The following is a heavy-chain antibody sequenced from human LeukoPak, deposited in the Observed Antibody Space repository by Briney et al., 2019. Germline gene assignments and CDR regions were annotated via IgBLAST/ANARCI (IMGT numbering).Heavy chain of an antibody. CDR1: GYTFITYD. CDR3: ARGDWVPEY. V-gene: IGHV1-8*01. Sequence: ASVKVSCKASGYTFITYDFNWVRQATGQGLEWMGWMSPNSGNTGYAQKFQGRVTMTRNTSISTAYMELSSLRSEDTAVYYCARGDWVPEYWGQGTLVTVSS. CDR2: MSPNSGNT. D-gene: IGHD3-9*01. J-gene: IGHJ4*02.